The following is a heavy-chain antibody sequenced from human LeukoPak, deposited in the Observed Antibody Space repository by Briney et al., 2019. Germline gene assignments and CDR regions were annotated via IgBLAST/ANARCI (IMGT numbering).Heavy chain of an antibody. J-gene: IGHJ6*02. Sequence: SETLSLTCAVYGGSFSGYYWSWIRQPPGKGLEWIGEINHSGRTKYNPSLKSRVTISGDTSKNQFSLKLSSVTAADTAVYYCARDTNGYSYAYGMDVWGQGTTVTVSS. CDR1: GGSFSGYY. CDR3: ARDTNGYSYAYGMDV. CDR2: INHSGRT. D-gene: IGHD5-18*01. V-gene: IGHV4-34*01.